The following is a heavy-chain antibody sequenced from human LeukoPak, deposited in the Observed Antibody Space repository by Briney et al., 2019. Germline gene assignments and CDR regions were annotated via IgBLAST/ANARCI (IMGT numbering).Heavy chain of an antibody. V-gene: IGHV3-53*01. CDR3: AQARSSSGYGPLGLY. CDR1: GFSVSNNY. D-gene: IGHD5-12*01. J-gene: IGHJ4*02. Sequence: GGSLRLSCAASGFSVSNNYMSWVRQAPGKGLEFVSVIYSDGSTYYADSVKGRFTISRDNSKNTLYLQMTSLGAEDTAVYYCAQARSSSGYGPLGLYWGQGTLVTVSA. CDR2: IYSDGST.